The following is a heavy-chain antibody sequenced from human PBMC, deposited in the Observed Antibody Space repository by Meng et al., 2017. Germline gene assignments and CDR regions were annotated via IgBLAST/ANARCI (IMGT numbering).Heavy chain of an antibody. V-gene: IGHV3-11*01. Sequence: GGSLRLSCAASTFSLSGYYMSWIRQAPGKGLEWVSYISSSGATIFYADTVKGRFTISRDNTKNSLYLQMNSLRVEDTDVYYCARDPLGIAVAATGAYWGQGTLVTVSS. D-gene: IGHD6-19*01. J-gene: IGHJ4*02. CDR2: ISSSGATI. CDR3: ARDPLGIAVAATGAY. CDR1: TFSLSGYY.